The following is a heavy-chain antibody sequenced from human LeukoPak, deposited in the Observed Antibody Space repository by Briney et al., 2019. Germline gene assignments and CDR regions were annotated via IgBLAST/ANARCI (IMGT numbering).Heavy chain of an antibody. CDR3: ARARRITMIVVANNWFDP. D-gene: IGHD3-22*01. V-gene: IGHV1-46*01. CDR2: INPSGGST. CDR1: GYTFTSYY. J-gene: IGHJ5*02. Sequence: ASVKVSCKASGYTFTSYYMHWVRQAPGQGLEWMGIINPSGGSTSYAQKFQGRVTMTRDTSISTAYMELSRLRSDVTAVYYCARARRITMIVVANNWFDPWGQGTLVTVSS.